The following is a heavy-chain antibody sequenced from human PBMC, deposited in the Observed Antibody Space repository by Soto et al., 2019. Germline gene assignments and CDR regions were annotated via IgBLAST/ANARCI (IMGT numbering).Heavy chain of an antibody. V-gene: IGHV4-4*07. Sequence: LSLTCTVSGRSMSGYYWSWIRQPAGERLEWIGRIYTSGTTDFNPSLKGRVTMSVDTSKNQFSLKLTSVTAADTALYYCAREDYYDTGYYVVWGQGTQVTVSS. CDR2: IYTSGTT. CDR3: AREDYYDTGYYVV. J-gene: IGHJ4*02. CDR1: GRSMSGYY. D-gene: IGHD3-22*01.